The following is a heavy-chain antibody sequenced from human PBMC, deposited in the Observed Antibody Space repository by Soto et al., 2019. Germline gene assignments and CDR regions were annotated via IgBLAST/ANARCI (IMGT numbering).Heavy chain of an antibody. CDR2: INGGNGDP. CDR1: GYTFTNYA. Sequence: ASVKVSCKASGYTFTNYAIHWVRQAPGQRPEWMGWINGGNGDPRYSQKFQGRVTITADESTSTAYMELSSLRSEDTAVYYCASHYDSSGYYYRGLDYWGQGTLVTVSS. J-gene: IGHJ4*02. V-gene: IGHV1-3*01. CDR3: ASHYDSSGYYYRGLDY. D-gene: IGHD3-22*01.